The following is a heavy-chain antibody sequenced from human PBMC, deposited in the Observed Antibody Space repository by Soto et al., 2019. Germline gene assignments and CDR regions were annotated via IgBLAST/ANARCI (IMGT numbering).Heavy chain of an antibody. D-gene: IGHD1-1*01. CDR2: LYDVDGT. CDR3: ASWHEREHAYDV. J-gene: IGHJ3*01. CDR1: GLTVSGKKY. Sequence: DVQLVESGGGLIQPGESLRLSCAAFGLTVSGKKYVAWVRQAPGKGLEWISVLYDVDGTYYADSVKGRFTTSSDSSKTTVYLQMNGLRPDDTAVYYCASWHEREHAYDVWGRGTTVTVSS. V-gene: IGHV3-53*01.